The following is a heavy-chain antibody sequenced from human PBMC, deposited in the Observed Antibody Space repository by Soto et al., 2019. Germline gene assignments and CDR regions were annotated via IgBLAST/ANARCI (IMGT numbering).Heavy chain of an antibody. CDR1: GFTFSNAW. CDR2: IKSKPDGGTT. J-gene: IGHJ4*01. V-gene: IGHV3-15*01. CDR3: ATGGYFLAF. Sequence: EVRMVESGGDLVKPGGSLRLSCTASGFTFSNAWMNWVRQAPGRGLEWVGRIKSKPDGGTTDYAAPVKGRFTISRDDSKNTVYLQTDSLKIDDTAVYYCATGGYFLAFWGQGTLVTVSS.